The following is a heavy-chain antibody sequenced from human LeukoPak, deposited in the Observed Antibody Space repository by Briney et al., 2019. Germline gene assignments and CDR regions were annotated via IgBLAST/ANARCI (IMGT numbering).Heavy chain of an antibody. V-gene: IGHV3-30-3*01. D-gene: IGHD3-10*01. J-gene: IGHJ4*02. CDR2: ISYDGSNK. CDR3: AREGWDGSGSLDY. Sequence: GGSLRLSCAGSGLTFSRYTMLWVRQAPGKGLEWVAIISYDGSNKHYADSVKGRFTISRDNSKNTLSLQMNSLRAEDTAVYYCAREGWDGSGSLDYWGQGTLVTVSS. CDR1: GLTFSRYT.